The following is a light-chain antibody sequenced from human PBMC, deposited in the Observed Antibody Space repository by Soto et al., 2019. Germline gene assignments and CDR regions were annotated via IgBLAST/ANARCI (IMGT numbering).Light chain of an antibody. J-gene: IGKJ1*01. CDR2: WAS. V-gene: IGKV4-1*01. CDR3: QQYYKTPT. Sequence: DIVMTRSPDSLAVSLGERATITFKSIQVVLFTSNDKNFLAWYPHKAGQPPKLIVNWASSREVGVPDRFRGSGSGTHFTLTISSLQAEDVAMYYCQQYYKTPTFGRGTKVDIK. CDR1: QVVLFTSNDKNF.